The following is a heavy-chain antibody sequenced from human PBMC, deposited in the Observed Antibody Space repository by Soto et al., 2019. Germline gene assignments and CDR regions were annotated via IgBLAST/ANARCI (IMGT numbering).Heavy chain of an antibody. V-gene: IGHV4-31*03. CDR1: AGSISSGGYY. CDR3: ASSYDYGGNRDY. D-gene: IGHD4-17*01. J-gene: IGHJ4*02. CDR2: IYYSGST. Sequence: QVQLQESGPGLVKPSQTLSLTCTFSAGSISSGGYYWSWIRQHPGTGLEWIAYIYYSGSTYYNLSLNSRVTISADTSKNQFSLKLSSVTAADKAVYYCASSYDYGGNRDYWGQGTLVTVSS.